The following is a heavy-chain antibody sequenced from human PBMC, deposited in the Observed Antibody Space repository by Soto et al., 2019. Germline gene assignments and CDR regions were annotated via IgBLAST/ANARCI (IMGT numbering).Heavy chain of an antibody. V-gene: IGHV1-69*02. J-gene: IGHJ4*02. CDR3: AIRYCSSTSCPFDY. D-gene: IGHD2-2*01. Sequence: VQRVQSGAEVKKPGSSVKVSCEASRGTFSSYTISWVRQAPGQGLEWMGRIIPILGIANYAQKFQGRVTITADKSTSTAYMELSSLRSEDTAVYYCAIRYCSSTSCPFDYWGQGTLVTVSS. CDR1: RGTFSSYT. CDR2: IIPILGIA.